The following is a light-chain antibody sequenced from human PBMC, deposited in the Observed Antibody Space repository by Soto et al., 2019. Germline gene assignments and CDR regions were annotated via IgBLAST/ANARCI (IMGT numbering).Light chain of an antibody. Sequence: QSALTQPPSASGTPGQRVTISCSGSSSNIGSNSVGWYQQLPGAAPKVLISTTDKRPSGVPDRFSGSKSGTSASLAISGLQSEDEADYYCVAWDDSLNGHVFGTGTKFTVL. CDR3: VAWDDSLNGHV. J-gene: IGLJ1*01. CDR2: TTD. V-gene: IGLV1-44*01. CDR1: SSNIGSNS.